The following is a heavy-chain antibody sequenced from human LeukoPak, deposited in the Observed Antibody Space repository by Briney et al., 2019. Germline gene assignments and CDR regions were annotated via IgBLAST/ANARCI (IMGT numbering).Heavy chain of an antibody. D-gene: IGHD2-21*01. V-gene: IGHV1-2*02. CDR3: ARDRVFADFDY. Sequence: ASVKVSCKASGYTFTGYYMHWVRQAPGQGLEWVGWINPNSSDTKYTQNFQGRVTMTRDTSISTAYMELSRLKSDDTAMYYCARDRVFADFDYWGQGTLVTVSS. CDR1: GYTFTGYY. CDR2: INPNSSDT. J-gene: IGHJ4*02.